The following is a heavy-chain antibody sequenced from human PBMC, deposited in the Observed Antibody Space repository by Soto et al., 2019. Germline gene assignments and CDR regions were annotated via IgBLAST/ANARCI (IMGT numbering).Heavy chain of an antibody. CDR3: AKGAGLVVVVPAAIDY. J-gene: IGHJ4*02. CDR2: ISYDGSNK. Sequence: VQLVESGGGVVQPGRSLRLSCAASGFTFSSYGMHWVRQAPGKGLEWVAVISYDGSNKYYADSVKGRFTISRDNSKNTLYLQMNSLRAEDTAVYYCAKGAGLVVVVPAAIDYWGQGTLVTVSS. D-gene: IGHD2-2*01. V-gene: IGHV3-30*18. CDR1: GFTFSSYG.